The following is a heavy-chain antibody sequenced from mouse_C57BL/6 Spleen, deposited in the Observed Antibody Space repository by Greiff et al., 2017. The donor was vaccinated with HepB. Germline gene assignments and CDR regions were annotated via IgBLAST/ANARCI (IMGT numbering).Heavy chain of an antibody. CDR3: ARGSLFAWFAY. J-gene: IGHJ3*01. V-gene: IGHV3-6*01. CDR1: GYSITSGYY. Sequence: EVQLQESGPGLVKPSQSLSLTCSVTGYSITSGYYWNWIRQFPGNKLEWMGYISYDGSNNYNPSLKNRISITRDTSKNQFFLKLNSVTTEDTATYYCARGSLFAWFAYWGQGTLVTVSA. D-gene: IGHD2-3*01. CDR2: ISYDGSN.